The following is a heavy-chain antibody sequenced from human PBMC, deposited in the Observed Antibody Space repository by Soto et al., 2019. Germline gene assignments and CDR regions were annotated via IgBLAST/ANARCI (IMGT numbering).Heavy chain of an antibody. D-gene: IGHD1-1*01. Sequence: QVQLQESGPGLVKPSETLSLTCTVSGGSISSYYWSWIRQPPGKGLEWIGYIYYSGSTNYNPSLKSRVTISVDTSKNQFSLKLSSVTAADTAVYYCARGGAPEPWGQGTLVTVSS. CDR1: GGSISSYY. J-gene: IGHJ4*02. V-gene: IGHV4-59*01. CDR3: ARGGAPEP. CDR2: IYYSGST.